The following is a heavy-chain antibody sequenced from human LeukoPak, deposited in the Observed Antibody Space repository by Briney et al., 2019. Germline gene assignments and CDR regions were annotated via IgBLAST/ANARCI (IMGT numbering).Heavy chain of an antibody. J-gene: IGHJ4*02. CDR3: ARYNYDSSGYPYYFDY. Sequence: GGSLRLSCAASGFTFSSYSMNWVRQAPGKGLEWVSVIYSGGSTYYADSVKGRFTISRDNSKNTVYLQMNSLRAEDTAVYYCARYNYDSSGYPYYFDYWGQGTLVTVSS. CDR2: IYSGGST. V-gene: IGHV3-53*01. D-gene: IGHD3-22*01. CDR1: GFTFSSYS.